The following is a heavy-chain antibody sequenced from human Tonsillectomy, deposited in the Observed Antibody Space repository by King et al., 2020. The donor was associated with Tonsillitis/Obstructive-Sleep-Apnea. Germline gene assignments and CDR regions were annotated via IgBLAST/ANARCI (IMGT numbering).Heavy chain of an antibody. Sequence: QLVQSGAEVKKPGASVKVSCKASGYTFTGYYMHWVRQAPGQGLEWMGWINPNSGGTNYAQKFQGRVTMTRDTSISTAYMELSRLRSDDTAVYYCARERYSGYDGGYYYGMDVWGQGTTVTVSS. J-gene: IGHJ6*02. CDR3: ARERYSGYDGGYYYGMDV. CDR1: GYTFTGYY. V-gene: IGHV1-2*02. D-gene: IGHD5-12*01. CDR2: INPNSGGT.